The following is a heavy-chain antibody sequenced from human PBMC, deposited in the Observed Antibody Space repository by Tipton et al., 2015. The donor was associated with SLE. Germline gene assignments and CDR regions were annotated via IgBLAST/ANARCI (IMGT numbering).Heavy chain of an antibody. D-gene: IGHD2-15*01. J-gene: IGHJ4*02. V-gene: IGHV1-69*09. Sequence: QLVQSGAEVKKPGSSVKVSCKASGGTFSSYAISWVRQAPGQGLEWMGRIIPILYIANYAQKFQGRVTITADKSTSTAYMELSSLRSEDTAVYYCARDRCSGGSCYSGGEYWGQGTLVTVSS. CDR3: ARDRCSGGSCYSGGEY. CDR2: IIPILYIA. CDR1: GGTFSSYA.